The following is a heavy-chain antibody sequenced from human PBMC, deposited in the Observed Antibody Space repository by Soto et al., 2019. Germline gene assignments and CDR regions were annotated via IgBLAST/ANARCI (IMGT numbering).Heavy chain of an antibody. CDR1: GGSISSSSYY. Sequence: SETLSLTCTVSGGSISSSSYYWGWIRQPPGKGLEWIGSIYYSGSTYYNPSLKSRVTISVDTSKNQFSLKLSSVTAADTAVYYFVSYRADPLAAAGTHDAFDIWGQGTMVTVSS. CDR2: IYYSGST. CDR3: VSYRADPLAAAGTHDAFDI. J-gene: IGHJ3*02. D-gene: IGHD6-13*01. V-gene: IGHV4-39*01.